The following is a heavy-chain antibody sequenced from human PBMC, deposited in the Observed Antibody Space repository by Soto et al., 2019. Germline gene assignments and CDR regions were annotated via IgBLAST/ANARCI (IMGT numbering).Heavy chain of an antibody. CDR1: GFTFRSYS. V-gene: IGHV3-48*02. CDR2: ISSSNRTI. J-gene: IGHJ6*02. Sequence: GGSLRLSCAASGFTFRSYSMNWVRQAPGKVLEWVSYISSSNRTINYADSVKGRFIISRDNAKNSLYLQMHSLRDEDTAVYYCAREGWPLLQTGMDVWGQGTTGTVSS. CDR3: AREGWPLLQTGMDV. D-gene: IGHD2-15*01.